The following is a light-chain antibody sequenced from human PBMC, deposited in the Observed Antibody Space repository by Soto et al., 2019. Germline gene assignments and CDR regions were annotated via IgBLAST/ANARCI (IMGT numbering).Light chain of an antibody. J-gene: IGKJ4*01. Sequence: IVLTQSPATLSLAPGERATLSCRASQTVSSSLAWYQQKPGQAPRHLIYEVSNRATGIPARFSGSGSGADFTLTISSLEPGDFALYYCQQHINWPLTFGGGTKVDIK. CDR1: QTVSSS. CDR3: QQHINWPLT. CDR2: EVS. V-gene: IGKV3-11*01.